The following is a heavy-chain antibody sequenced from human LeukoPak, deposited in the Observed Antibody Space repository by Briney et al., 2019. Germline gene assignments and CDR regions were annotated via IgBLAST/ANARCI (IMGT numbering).Heavy chain of an antibody. V-gene: IGHV4-39*07. CDR3: ASNTAGLGRYGGNSGYYYMDV. D-gene: IGHD4-23*01. Sequence: SETLSLTCTVSGGSISSSSYYWGWIRQPPGKGLEWIGSIYYSGSTYYNPSLKSRVTISVDTSKNQFSLKLSSVTAADTAVYYCASNTAGLGRYGGNSGYYYMDVWGKGTTVTVSS. CDR2: IYYSGST. J-gene: IGHJ6*03. CDR1: GGSISSSSYY.